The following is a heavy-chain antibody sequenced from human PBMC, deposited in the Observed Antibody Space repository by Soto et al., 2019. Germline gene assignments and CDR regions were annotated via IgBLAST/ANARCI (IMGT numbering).Heavy chain of an antibody. V-gene: IGHV4-59*01. CDR1: GGSISTYY. CDR2: IYYSGST. CDR3: ARVDGGSYWGGAYYFHY. D-gene: IGHD1-26*01. Sequence: TSETLSLTCTVSGGSISTYYWSWIRQPPGKGLEWIGYIYYSGSTNYNPSLMSRVTISVDTSNNQFSLKLSSVTAADTAVYYCARVDGGSYWGGAYYFHYWGQGALVTVSS. J-gene: IGHJ4*02.